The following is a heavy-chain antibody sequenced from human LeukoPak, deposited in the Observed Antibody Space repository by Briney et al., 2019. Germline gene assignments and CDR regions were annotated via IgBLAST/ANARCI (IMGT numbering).Heavy chain of an antibody. CDR1: GGSFSGYY. Sequence: TASETLSLTCAVYGGSFSGYYWSWIRQPPGKGLEWIGEINHSGSTNYNPSLKSRVTISVDTSKNQFSLKLSSVTAADTAVYYCARSTRYYFDYWGQGTLVTVSS. CDR3: ARSTRYYFDY. J-gene: IGHJ4*02. CDR2: INHSGST. V-gene: IGHV4-34*01.